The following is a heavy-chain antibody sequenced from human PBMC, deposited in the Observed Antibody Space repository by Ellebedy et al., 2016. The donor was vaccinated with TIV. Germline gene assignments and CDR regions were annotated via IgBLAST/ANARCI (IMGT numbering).Heavy chain of an antibody. CDR2: IYPGDSRS. J-gene: IGHJ4*02. Sequence: GESLKISCTSSGYGFTDYWIASVRQMPGKGLEWMGIIYPGDSRSFYSPSFQGHVSISADKSINTAYLQWSSLRASDTAMYYCARQNNGDLGDWGQGTLVTVSS. D-gene: IGHD4-17*01. V-gene: IGHV5-51*01. CDR3: ARQNNGDLGD. CDR1: GYGFTDYW.